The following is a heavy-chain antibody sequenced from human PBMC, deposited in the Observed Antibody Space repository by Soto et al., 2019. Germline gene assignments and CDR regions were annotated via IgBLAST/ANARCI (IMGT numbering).Heavy chain of an antibody. CDR2: ISYDGSNK. V-gene: IGHV3-30*18. Sequence: GGSLRLSCAASGFTFSSYGMHWVRQAPGKGLEWVAVISYDGSNKYYADSVKGRFTISRDNSKNTLYLQMNSLRAEDTAVYYCAKVDYGDYSPDYFDYWGQGTLVTVSS. CDR1: GFTFSSYG. CDR3: AKVDYGDYSPDYFDY. J-gene: IGHJ4*02. D-gene: IGHD4-17*01.